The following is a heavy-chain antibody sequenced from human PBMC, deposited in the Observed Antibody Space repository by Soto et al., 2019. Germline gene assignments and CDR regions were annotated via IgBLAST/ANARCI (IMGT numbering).Heavy chain of an antibody. CDR1: WHNFSSYW. CDR2: IYPGDSDT. CDR3: ARIVATGTIEN. J-gene: IGHJ4*02. V-gene: IGHV5-51*01. D-gene: IGHD5-12*01. Sequence: GESLKISCTGYKVSTWHNFSSYWIAWVRQMSGGGLEWMGVIYPGDSDTTYNPSFQGQVTISADKSINTVYLQWSSLKASDTAMYYCARIVATGTIENWGQGTLVTVSS.